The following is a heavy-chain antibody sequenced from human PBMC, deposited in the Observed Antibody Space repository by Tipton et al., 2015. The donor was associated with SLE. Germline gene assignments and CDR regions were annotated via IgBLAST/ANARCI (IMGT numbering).Heavy chain of an antibody. CDR1: GFTFSSYG. V-gene: IGHV3-30*02. J-gene: IGHJ3*02. CDR3: AKDSSGSYLDAFDI. D-gene: IGHD1-26*01. Sequence: SGFTFSSYGMHWVRQAPGKGLEWVAFIRYDGSNKYYADSVKGRFTISRDNSKNTLYLQMNSLRAEDTAVYYCAKDSSGSYLDAFDIWGQGTMVTVSS. CDR2: IRYDGSNK.